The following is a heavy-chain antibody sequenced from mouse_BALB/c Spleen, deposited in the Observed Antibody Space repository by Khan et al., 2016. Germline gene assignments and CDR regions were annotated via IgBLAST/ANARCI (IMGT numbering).Heavy chain of an antibody. D-gene: IGHD2-4*01. CDR2: IWGDGST. J-gene: IGHJ3*01. CDR3: ASYYDYGGGFAY. CDR1: GFSITGFA. Sequence: QVQLKESGPGLVAPSQSLSITCTVSGFSITGFAVNWVRQPPGKGLEWLGVIWGDGSTDYDSALKSRLSISKDDSKSPVFLKMNSLQTDDTARYYCASYYDYGGGFAYWGQGTLVTVSA. V-gene: IGHV2-6-7*01.